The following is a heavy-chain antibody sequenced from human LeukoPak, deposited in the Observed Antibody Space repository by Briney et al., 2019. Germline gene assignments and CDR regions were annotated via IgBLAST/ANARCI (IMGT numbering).Heavy chain of an antibody. D-gene: IGHD5-18*01. J-gene: IGHJ3*02. CDR3: ARSDTAILAHAFDI. V-gene: IGHV4-34*01. CDR1: GGSFSGYY. Sequence: SETLSLTCAVYGGSFSGYYWSWIRQPPGKGLEWIGEINHSGSTNYNPSLKSRVTISVDTSKNQFSVKLSSVTAADTAVYYCARSDTAILAHAFDIWGQGTMVTVSS. CDR2: INHSGST.